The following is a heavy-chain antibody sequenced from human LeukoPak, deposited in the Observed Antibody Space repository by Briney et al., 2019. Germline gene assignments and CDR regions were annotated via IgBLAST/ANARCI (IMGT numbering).Heavy chain of an antibody. V-gene: IGHV6-1*01. Sequence: KCSQTLSLTCAISGDSVSINSAAGNWIRQSPSRGLEWLGRTYYRSKWYNDYAVSVKSRITINPDTSKNQFSLQLNSVTPEDTAVYYCARMGQGLEYSYYGMDVWGQGTTVTVSS. J-gene: IGHJ6*02. D-gene: IGHD1-1*01. CDR1: GDSVSINSAA. CDR3: ARMGQGLEYSYYGMDV. CDR2: TYYRSKWYN.